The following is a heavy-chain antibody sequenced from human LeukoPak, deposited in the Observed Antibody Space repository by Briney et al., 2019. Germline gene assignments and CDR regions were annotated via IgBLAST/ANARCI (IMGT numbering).Heavy chain of an antibody. V-gene: IGHV3-30*03. CDR2: ISYDGSNK. D-gene: IGHD6-19*01. Sequence: PGGSLRLSCAASGFTFSSYGMHWVRQAPGKGLEWVAVISYDGSNKYYADSVKGRFTISRDNAKNSLYLQMNSLRAEDTAVYYCARVAGSGWLHFDYWGQGTLVTVSS. CDR3: ARVAGSGWLHFDY. CDR1: GFTFSSYG. J-gene: IGHJ4*02.